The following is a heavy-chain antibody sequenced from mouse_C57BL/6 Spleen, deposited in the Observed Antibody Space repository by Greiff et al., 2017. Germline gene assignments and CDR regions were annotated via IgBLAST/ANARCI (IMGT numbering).Heavy chain of an antibody. V-gene: IGHV5-17*01. D-gene: IGHD1-1*01. CDR2: ISSGSSTI. CDR3: ARPITTVDFLAY. CDR1: GFTFSDYG. Sequence: EVNVVESGGGLVKPGGSLKLSCAASGFTFSDYGMHWVRQAPEKGLEWVAYISSGSSTIYYAATVKGRFTISRDNAKNTLFLQMTSLRSEDTAMYYCARPITTVDFLAYWGQGTLVTVSA. J-gene: IGHJ3*01.